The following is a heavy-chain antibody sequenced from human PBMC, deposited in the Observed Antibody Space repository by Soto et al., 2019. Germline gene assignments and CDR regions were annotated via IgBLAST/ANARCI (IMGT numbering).Heavy chain of an antibody. V-gene: IGHV1-8*02. Sequence: ASVKVSCKTSGYDFTAYDINWVRQASGQGLEWMGWMNPINGATGSARRFQGRVSMTRNTATGTAYLELTSLRSDDTGVYYCGRGPSPRAPAGGTPYYYAMDVWGQGTTVTVSS. CDR1: GYDFTAYD. CDR3: GRGPSPRAPAGGTPYYYAMDV. J-gene: IGHJ6*02. CDR2: MNPINGAT. D-gene: IGHD6-13*01.